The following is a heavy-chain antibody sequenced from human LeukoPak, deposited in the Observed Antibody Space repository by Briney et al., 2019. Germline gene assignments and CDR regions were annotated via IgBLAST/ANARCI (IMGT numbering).Heavy chain of an antibody. V-gene: IGHV3-9*01. D-gene: IGHD3-22*01. CDR1: GFTFDDYA. CDR2: ISWNGGSI. J-gene: IGHJ3*02. Sequence: GRSLRLSCAASGFTFDDYAMHWVRQAPGKGLEWVSGISWNGGSIGYADSVKGRFTISRDNAKNSLYLQMNSLRAEDTALYYCAKDYYYDSSGLSAFDIWGQGTMVTVSS. CDR3: AKDYYYDSSGLSAFDI.